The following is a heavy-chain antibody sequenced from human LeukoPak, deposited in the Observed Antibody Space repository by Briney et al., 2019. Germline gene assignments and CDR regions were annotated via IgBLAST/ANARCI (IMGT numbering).Heavy chain of an antibody. Sequence: PGGSLRLSCAASGFTLSSYAMSWVRQAPGKGLEWVSAISGSGGSTYYADSVKGRFTISRDNSKHTLYLQMNSLRAEDTAVYYCAKERGRAVAGSPTDYWGQGTLVTVSS. CDR1: GFTLSSYA. V-gene: IGHV3-23*01. CDR2: ISGSGGST. J-gene: IGHJ4*02. D-gene: IGHD6-19*01. CDR3: AKERGRAVAGSPTDY.